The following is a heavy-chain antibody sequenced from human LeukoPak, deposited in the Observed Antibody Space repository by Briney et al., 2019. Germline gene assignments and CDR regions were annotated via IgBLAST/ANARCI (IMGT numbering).Heavy chain of an antibody. Sequence: ASVKVSCKASGYTFTSYDINWVRQATGQGLEWMGWMNPNSGNTGYAQKLQGRVTMTRDTSTSTVYMELSSLRSEDTAVYYCARPVLRYFDWSPFDYWGQGTLVTVSS. D-gene: IGHD3-9*01. V-gene: IGHV1-8*01. J-gene: IGHJ4*02. CDR3: ARPVLRYFDWSPFDY. CDR1: GYTFTSYD. CDR2: MNPNSGNT.